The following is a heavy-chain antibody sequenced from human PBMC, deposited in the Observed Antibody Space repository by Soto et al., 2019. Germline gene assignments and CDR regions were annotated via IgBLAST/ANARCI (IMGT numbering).Heavy chain of an antibody. D-gene: IGHD2-15*01. J-gene: IGHJ3*01. CDR3: ARGGEFCSTGSCNPSLGDAFDV. CDR2: ISPNNGAT. V-gene: IGHV1-2*02. Sequence: QVQLVQSGAEVKKPGASMKVSCKASGYTFSDYYMHWVRQAPGQGLECMGWISPNNGATNYAQKFQDRVTMTRDASITTAYMELSRLRSDDTAVYYCARGGEFCSTGSCNPSLGDAFDVWGQGTTVTVSS. CDR1: GYTFSDYY.